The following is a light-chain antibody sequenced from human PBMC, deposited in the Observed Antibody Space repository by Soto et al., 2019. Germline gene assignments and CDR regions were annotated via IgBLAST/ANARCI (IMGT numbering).Light chain of an antibody. CDR2: GAS. CDR3: QQYGRSLT. Sequence: EIVMTQSPATLSVSPGERATLSCRASQSVSNNYLAWYQQKPGQAPRLLIYGASNRATGIPDRFSGSGSGTDFTLTISRLEPEDFVVYYCQQYGRSLTFGQGTKVDIK. J-gene: IGKJ1*01. V-gene: IGKV3-20*01. CDR1: QSVSNNY.